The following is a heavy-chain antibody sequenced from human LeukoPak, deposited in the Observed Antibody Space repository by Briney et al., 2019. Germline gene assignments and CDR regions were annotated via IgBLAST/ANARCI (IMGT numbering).Heavy chain of an antibody. D-gene: IGHD3-22*01. V-gene: IGHV3-23*01. CDR3: AKGLEYYYGSSGYYYVY. CDR2: ISGSGVST. J-gene: IGHJ4*02. Sequence: GGSLRLSCAASGFRFSSYAMSWVRQAPGKGLEWVSAISGSGVSTYYADSVKGRFTVSRDNSKNTLYLQMNSLRAEDTAVYYCAKGLEYYYGSSGYYYVYWGQGTLVTVSS. CDR1: GFRFSSYA.